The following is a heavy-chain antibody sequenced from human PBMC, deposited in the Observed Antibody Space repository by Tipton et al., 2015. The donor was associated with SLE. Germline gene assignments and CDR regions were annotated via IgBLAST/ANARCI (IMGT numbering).Heavy chain of an antibody. V-gene: IGHV4-31*03. Sequence: TLSLTCTVSGGSIISSNYFWSWVRQLPGKGPEWIGYIYHSGRAYYNPSLESRVTISVDISNNQFSLKLYSVTAADTAVYYCARHPHDLQYWSAWGQGSLVTVSS. J-gene: IGHJ4*02. CDR3: ARHPHDLQYWSA. CDR2: IYHSGRA. CDR1: GGSIISSNYF. D-gene: IGHD4-11*01.